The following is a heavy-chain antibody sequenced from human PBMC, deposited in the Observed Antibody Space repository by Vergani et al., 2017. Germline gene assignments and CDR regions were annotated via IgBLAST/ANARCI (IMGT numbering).Heavy chain of an antibody. D-gene: IGHD6-13*01. Sequence: EVQLVESGGGLVKPGGSLRLSCAASGFTFSDHYMDWVRQAPGKGLEWVGRTRDKANSYTTEYAASVKGRFTISRDDSKNSLYLQMNSLKTEDTAVYYCARVGLAAVGRGFDYWGQGTLVTVSS. V-gene: IGHV3-72*01. CDR3: ARVGLAAVGRGFDY. CDR2: TRDKANSYTT. J-gene: IGHJ4*02. CDR1: GFTFSDHY.